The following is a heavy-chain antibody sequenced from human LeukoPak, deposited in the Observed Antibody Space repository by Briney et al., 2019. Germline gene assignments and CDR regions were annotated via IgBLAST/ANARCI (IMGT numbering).Heavy chain of an antibody. V-gene: IGHV4-34*01. CDR2: INHSGST. Sequence: KSSETLSLTCAVYGGSFSGYYWSWIRQPPGKGLEWIGEINHSGSTNYNPSLKSRVTISVDTSKNQFSLKLSSVTAADTAVYYCARSTSAWGVPYDYWGQGTLVTVSS. D-gene: IGHD3-10*01. J-gene: IGHJ4*02. CDR3: ARSTSAWGVPYDY. CDR1: GGSFSGYY.